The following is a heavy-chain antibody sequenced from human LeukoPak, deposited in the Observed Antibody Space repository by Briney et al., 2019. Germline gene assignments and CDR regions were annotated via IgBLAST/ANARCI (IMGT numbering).Heavy chain of an antibody. CDR3: ARERGGYFDY. CDR2: SHYSGST. J-gene: IGHJ4*02. V-gene: IGHV4-59*01. D-gene: IGHD2-15*01. CDR1: GGSISSYY. Sequence: SETLSLTCTVSGGSISSYYWNWIRQPPGKGLEWIGYSHYSGSTYYNPSLKSRVTISVDTSKNQFSLKLSSVTAADTAVYYCARERGGYFDYWGQGTLVTVSS.